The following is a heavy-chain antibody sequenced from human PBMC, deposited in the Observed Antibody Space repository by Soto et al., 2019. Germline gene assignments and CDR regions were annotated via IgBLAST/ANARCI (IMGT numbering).Heavy chain of an antibody. CDR3: AGGYGQFGYISSWVVDY. D-gene: IGHD6-13*01. Sequence: QVQLQESGPGLVKPSQTLSLICTVSGGSINSGGYYWNWIRQHPGKGLEWIGYIFYSGSTYYNPFLWARVSISAYRTEIQFSLYLSSGTAADAAVDFCAGGYGQFGYISSWVVDYWGHGTLVNVSS. CDR2: IFYSGST. J-gene: IGHJ4*01. V-gene: IGHV4-31*03. CDR1: GGSINSGGYY.